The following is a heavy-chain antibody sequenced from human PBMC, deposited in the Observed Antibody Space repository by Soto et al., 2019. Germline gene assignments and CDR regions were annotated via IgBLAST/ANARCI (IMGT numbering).Heavy chain of an antibody. V-gene: IGHV3-48*02. CDR2: ISGSSSSK. J-gene: IGHJ6*02. CDR3: ASSGGVVVSATPGEGMDV. CDR1: GFTFRSYS. Sequence: PGGSLRLSCAASGFTFRSYSMNWVRQAPGKGLEWVSYISGSSSSKYYADSVKGRFTISRDNAKNSLYLQMNSLRDEDTAVYYCASSGGVVVSATPGEGMDVWGQGTTVTVSS. D-gene: IGHD2-15*01.